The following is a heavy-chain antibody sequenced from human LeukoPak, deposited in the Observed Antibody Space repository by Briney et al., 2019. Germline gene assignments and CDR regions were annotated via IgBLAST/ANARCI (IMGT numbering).Heavy chain of an antibody. Sequence: ASVKVSCKASGYTFTNYGINWVRQAPGQGPEWMGWISAYNGNTQIAQKIRGRVTMTTDTSTNTAFMELRSLRSDDTAVYYCARDLRFWSGNNWFDPWGQGTLVTVSS. D-gene: IGHD3-3*01. CDR2: ISAYNGNT. J-gene: IGHJ5*02. CDR3: ARDLRFWSGNNWFDP. CDR1: GYTFTNYG. V-gene: IGHV1-18*01.